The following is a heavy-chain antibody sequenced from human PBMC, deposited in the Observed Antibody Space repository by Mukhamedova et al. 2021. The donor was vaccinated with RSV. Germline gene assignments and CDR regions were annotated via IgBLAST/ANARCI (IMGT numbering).Heavy chain of an antibody. Sequence: VSAISGGGGSTYYADSVKGRFTISRDNSKNTLYLQMNSLRAEDTAVYYCAKGGVTAIPFDYWGQGTLVTVSS. D-gene: IGHD2-21*02. CDR2: ISGGGGST. V-gene: IGHV3-23*01. J-gene: IGHJ4*02. CDR3: AKGGVTAIPFDY.